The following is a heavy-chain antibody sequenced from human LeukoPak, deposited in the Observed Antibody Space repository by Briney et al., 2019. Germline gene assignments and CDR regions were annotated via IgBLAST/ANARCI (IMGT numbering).Heavy chain of an antibody. CDR1: GFSFSNYW. D-gene: IGHD3-10*02. J-gene: IGHJ6*04. Sequence: GGSLRLSCAASGFSFSNYWMSWVRQAPGKGLEWVANIKQDGSEKSYVDSVKGRFTISRDNAKNSLYLQMNSLRAEDTAVYYCAELGITMIGGVCGKGTTVTISS. V-gene: IGHV3-7*01. CDR3: AELGITMIGGV. CDR2: IKQDGSEK.